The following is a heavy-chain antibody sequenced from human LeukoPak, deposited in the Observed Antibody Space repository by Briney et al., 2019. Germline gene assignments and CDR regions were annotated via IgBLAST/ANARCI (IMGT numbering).Heavy chain of an antibody. D-gene: IGHD2-21*02. J-gene: IGHJ4*02. Sequence: GGSLRLSCAASGFTFSSYAMSWVRQAPGKGLEWVSAISGSGGSTYYADSVKGRFTISRDNSKNTPYLQMNSLRAEDTAVYYCAKSVPYCGGDCYSMEVDYWGQGTLVTVSS. CDR1: GFTFSSYA. CDR3: AKSVPYCGGDCYSMEVDY. CDR2: ISGSGGST. V-gene: IGHV3-23*01.